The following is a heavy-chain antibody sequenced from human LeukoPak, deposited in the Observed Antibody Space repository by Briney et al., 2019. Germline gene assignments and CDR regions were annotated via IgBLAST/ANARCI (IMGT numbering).Heavy chain of an antibody. V-gene: IGHV3-66*02. CDR2: ICSGGST. J-gene: IGHJ3*02. Sequence: GGSLRLSCAASGFTVSSNYMSWVRQAPGKGLEWVSVICSGGSTYYADSGKGRFTISRDNSKNTLYLQMNSLRAEDTAVYYCARDNWGGAFDIWGQGTMVTVSS. D-gene: IGHD7-27*01. CDR3: ARDNWGGAFDI. CDR1: GFTVSSNY.